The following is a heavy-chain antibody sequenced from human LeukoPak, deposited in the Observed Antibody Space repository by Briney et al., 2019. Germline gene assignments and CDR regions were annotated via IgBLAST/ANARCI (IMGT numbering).Heavy chain of an antibody. CDR1: GGSFSGNY. D-gene: IGHD2-21*01. CDR3: ARVPDFIARPCDS. J-gene: IGHJ4*02. Sequence: SETLSLTCAVYGGSFSGNYWTLIRQTPGRGLEWIGESSPAGDITGYNPSLRGRATISVDSSKKQFSLKLTSVTAADTGVYYCARVPDFIARPCDSWGPGTLVTVSS. CDR2: SSPAGDIT. V-gene: IGHV4-34*01.